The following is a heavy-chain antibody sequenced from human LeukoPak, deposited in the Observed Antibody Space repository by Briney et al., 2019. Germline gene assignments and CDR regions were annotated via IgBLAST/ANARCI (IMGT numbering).Heavy chain of an antibody. Sequence: SETLSLTCTVSGGSISSGGYYWSWIRQHPGKGLEWIGYIYYSGSTYYNPSLKSRVTISVDTSKNQFSLKLSSVTAADTAVYYCAREKATTASDCSGGSCYSRWFDPWGQGTLVTVSS. J-gene: IGHJ5*02. CDR1: GGSISSGGYY. D-gene: IGHD2-15*01. V-gene: IGHV4-31*03. CDR3: AREKATTASDCSGGSCYSRWFDP. CDR2: IYYSGST.